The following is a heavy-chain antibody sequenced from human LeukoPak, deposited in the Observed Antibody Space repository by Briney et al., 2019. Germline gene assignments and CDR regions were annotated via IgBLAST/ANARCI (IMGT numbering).Heavy chain of an antibody. CDR1: GFTFSSYA. CDR3: ARGGGITGAFDI. J-gene: IGHJ3*02. D-gene: IGHD3-10*01. CDR2: ISSSSSTI. V-gene: IGHV3-48*01. Sequence: GGSLRLSCAASGFTFSSYAMSWVRQAPGKGLEWVSAISSSSSTIYYADSVKGRFTISRDNAKNSLYLQMNSLRAEDTAVYYCARGGGITGAFDIWGQGTMVTVSS.